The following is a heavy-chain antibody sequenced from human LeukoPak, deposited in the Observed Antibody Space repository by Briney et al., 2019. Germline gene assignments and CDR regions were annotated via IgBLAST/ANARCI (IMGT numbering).Heavy chain of an antibody. CDR3: ARDRRYDFWSGSNWFDP. D-gene: IGHD3-3*01. V-gene: IGHV3-7*01. Sequence: AGGSLRLSCAASGFTFSSYWMSWVRQAPGKGLEWVANIKQDGSEKYYVDSVKGRFTIPRDNAKNSLYLQMNSLRAEDTAVHYCARDRRYDFWSGSNWFDPWGQGTLVIVSS. CDR1: GFTFSSYW. CDR2: IKQDGSEK. J-gene: IGHJ5*02.